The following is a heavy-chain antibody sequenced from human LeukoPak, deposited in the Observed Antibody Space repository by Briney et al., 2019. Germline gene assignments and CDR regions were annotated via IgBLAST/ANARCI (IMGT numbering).Heavy chain of an antibody. D-gene: IGHD1-26*01. CDR3: ARGRWEWEDVTSVYYYYYYMDV. CDR1: GGSISSYY. J-gene: IGHJ6*03. CDR2: IYYSGST. V-gene: IGHV4-59*01. Sequence: SETLSLTCTVPGGSISSYYWSWIRQPPGKGLEWIGYIYYSGSTNYNPSLKSRVTISVDTSKNQFSLKLSSVTAADTAVYYCARGRWEWEDVTSVYYYYYYMDVWGKGTTVTISS.